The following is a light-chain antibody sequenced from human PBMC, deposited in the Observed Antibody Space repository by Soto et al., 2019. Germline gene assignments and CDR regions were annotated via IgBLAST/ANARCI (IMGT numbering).Light chain of an antibody. V-gene: IGKV1-5*03. J-gene: IGKJ5*01. CDR3: QQLFDSPIT. CDR2: KAS. CDR1: QTISSW. Sequence: DIQMTQSPSTLSGSVVDRVTITCLASQTISSWLAWYQQKPGKAPKLLIYKASTLKSGVPSRFSGSGSGTEFTLTISSLQPDDFATYYCQQLFDSPITFGQGTRLEIK.